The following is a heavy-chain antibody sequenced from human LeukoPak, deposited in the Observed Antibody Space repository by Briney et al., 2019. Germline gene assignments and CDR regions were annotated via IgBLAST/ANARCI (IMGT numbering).Heavy chain of an antibody. J-gene: IGHJ4*02. D-gene: IGHD6-19*01. Sequence: ASVKVSCKASGYTFTNYDINWVRQATGQGLEWMGRINPNSGGTNYAQKFQGRVTMTRDTSISTAYMELSRLRSDDTAVYYCARVRIAVAGTSNRYFDYWGQGTLVTVSS. CDR2: INPNSGGT. CDR1: GYTFTNYD. CDR3: ARVRIAVAGTSNRYFDY. V-gene: IGHV1-2*06.